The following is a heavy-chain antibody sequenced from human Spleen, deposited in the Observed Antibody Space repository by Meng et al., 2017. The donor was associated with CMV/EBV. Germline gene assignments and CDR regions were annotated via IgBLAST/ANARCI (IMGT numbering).Heavy chain of an antibody. CDR3: ARGRRASPRYCTNGVCYSDWFDP. J-gene: IGHJ5*02. D-gene: IGHD2-8*01. Sequence: SYWSWIRQPPGKGLEWIGEINHSGSTNYNPSLKSRVTISVDTSKNQFSLKLSSVTAADTAVYYCARGRRASPRYCTNGVCYSDWFDPWGQGTLVTVSS. CDR2: INHSGST. V-gene: IGHV4-34*01. CDR1: SY.